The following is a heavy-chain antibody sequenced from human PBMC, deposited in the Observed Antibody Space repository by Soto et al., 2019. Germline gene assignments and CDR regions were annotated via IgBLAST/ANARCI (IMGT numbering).Heavy chain of an antibody. J-gene: IGHJ6*01. D-gene: IGHD3-9*01. Sequence: GGSLRLSCAASGFTSSNYAMSWVRQAPGKGLEWVSTISGSGDSTYYADSVKGRFTISRDNSRNTLYLQMNSLRAEDTAVYYCAKALRYFDWLLRLWNYMDVWGQGTTVTVSS. CDR2: ISGSGDST. V-gene: IGHV3-23*01. CDR1: GFTSSNYA. CDR3: AKALRYFDWLLRLWNYMDV.